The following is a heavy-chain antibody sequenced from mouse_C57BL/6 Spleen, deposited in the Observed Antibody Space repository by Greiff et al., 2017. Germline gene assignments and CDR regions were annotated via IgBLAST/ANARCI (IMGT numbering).Heavy chain of an antibody. D-gene: IGHD1-1*01. CDR1: GYTFTDYY. Sequence: VQLQQSGAELVKPGASVQISCKASGYTFTDYYINWVKQRPGQGLEWIGKIGPGSGSTYYHEKFKGKATLTADKSSSTAYMQLSSLTSEDSAVYFCARHPPPDYYGSSSYYAMDYWGQGTSVTVSS. J-gene: IGHJ4*01. CDR3: ARHPPPDYYGSSSYYAMDY. V-gene: IGHV1-77*01. CDR2: IGPGSGST.